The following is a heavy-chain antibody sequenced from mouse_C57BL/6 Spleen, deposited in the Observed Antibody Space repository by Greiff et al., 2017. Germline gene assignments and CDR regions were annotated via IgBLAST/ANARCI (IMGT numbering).Heavy chain of an antibody. V-gene: IGHV1-69*01. D-gene: IGHD2-12*01. J-gene: IGHJ1*03. CDR1: GYTFTSYW. Sequence: QVQLQQSGAELVMPGASVKLSCKASGYTFTSYWMHWVKQRPGQGLEWIGEIDPSDSYTNYNQKFKGKSTLTVDKSSSTAYMQLSSLTSEDSAVYYCARRGYYRYFDVWGTGTTVTVSS. CDR2: IDPSDSYT. CDR3: ARRGYYRYFDV.